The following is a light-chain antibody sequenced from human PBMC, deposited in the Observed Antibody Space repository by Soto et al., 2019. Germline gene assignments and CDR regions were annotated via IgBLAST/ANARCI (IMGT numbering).Light chain of an antibody. J-gene: IGLJ1*01. CDR3: SSYTTSTPYV. CDR2: EVT. V-gene: IGLV2-14*01. CDR1: SSDVGAYNF. Sequence: SVLTQPASVSGSPGQSITLSCTGTSSDVGAYNFVSWYQHHPGRAPKLIIYEVTIRPSGVSNRFSGSKSGNTASLTISGLQAEDEADYYCSSYTTSTPYVFGSGTKLTVL.